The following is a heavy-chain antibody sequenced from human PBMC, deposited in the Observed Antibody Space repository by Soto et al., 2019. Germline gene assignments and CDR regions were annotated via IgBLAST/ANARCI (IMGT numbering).Heavy chain of an antibody. Sequence: EVQLVESGGGLVQPGGSLRLSCAASGFSFSIYSMNWVRQAPGKGLEWVSYISSSSSTIYYADSVKGRFIISRDNAKNSLYLQMNSLRAEDTAVYYCARDQAHSSSWYYGMDVWGQGTTVTVSS. V-gene: IGHV3-48*01. J-gene: IGHJ6*02. CDR2: ISSSSSTI. CDR1: GFSFSIYS. CDR3: ARDQAHSSSWYYGMDV. D-gene: IGHD6-13*01.